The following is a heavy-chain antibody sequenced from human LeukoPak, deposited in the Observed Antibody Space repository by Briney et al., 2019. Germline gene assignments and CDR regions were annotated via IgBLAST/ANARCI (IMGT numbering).Heavy chain of an antibody. D-gene: IGHD4-17*01. CDR3: ASISYGDYSFDY. V-gene: IGHV1-18*01. Sequence: GSSVKVSCKASGYTFTSYGISWVRQAPGQGLEWMGWISAYNGNTNYAQKLQGRVTMTTDTSTSTAYMELRSLRSDDTAVYYCASISYGDYSFDYWGQGTLVTVSS. J-gene: IGHJ4*02. CDR2: ISAYNGNT. CDR1: GYTFTSYG.